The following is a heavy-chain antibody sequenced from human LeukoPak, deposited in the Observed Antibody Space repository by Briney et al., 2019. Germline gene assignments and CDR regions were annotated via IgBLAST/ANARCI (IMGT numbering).Heavy chain of an antibody. V-gene: IGHV4-59*01. CDR2: IYYSGST. Sequence: SETLSLTCTVSGGSISSYYWSWIRQPPGKGLEWIGYIYYSGSTNYNPSLKSRVTISVDTSKNQFSLKLSSVPAADTAVYSCARAGELWSSSWYGDYYYGMDVWGQGTTVTVSS. J-gene: IGHJ6*02. D-gene: IGHD6-13*01. CDR1: GGSISSYY. CDR3: ARAGELWSSSWYGDYYYGMDV.